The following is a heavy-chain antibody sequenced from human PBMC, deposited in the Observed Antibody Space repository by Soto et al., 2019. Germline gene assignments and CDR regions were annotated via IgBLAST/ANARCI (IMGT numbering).Heavy chain of an antibody. V-gene: IGHV4-61*01. J-gene: IGHJ4*02. CDR3: AKDFGINWYYFDC. D-gene: IGHD1-1*01. CDR2: LSHNGDT. Sequence: QVQLQESGPGLVKPSETLSLTCTVSGDSVSSDSYFWAWIRQPPGKGLEWIGRLSHNGDTYYNPSLKSRVTMSIDTSKNQFSLNLRSVTTADTAVYYCAKDFGINWYYFDCWGQGTLVTVSS. CDR1: GDSVSSDSYF.